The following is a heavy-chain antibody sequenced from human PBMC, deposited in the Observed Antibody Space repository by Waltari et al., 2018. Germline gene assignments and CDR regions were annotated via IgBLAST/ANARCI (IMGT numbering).Heavy chain of an antibody. V-gene: IGHV1-3*03. CDR2: INAGNGNT. Sequence: QVQLVQSGAEVKKPGASVKVSCKASGYTFTSYAMHWVRQAPGQRLEWMGWINAGNGNTKYYQGFQGKVTITRDTSASTAYMELSSLRSEDMAVYYCARGTPYDSSGYEGFQHWGQGTLVTVSS. D-gene: IGHD3-22*01. CDR3: ARGTPYDSSGYEGFQH. J-gene: IGHJ1*01. CDR1: GYTFTSYA.